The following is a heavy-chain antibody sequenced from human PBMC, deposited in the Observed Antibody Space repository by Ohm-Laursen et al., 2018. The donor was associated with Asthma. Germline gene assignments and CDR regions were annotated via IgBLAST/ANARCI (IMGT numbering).Heavy chain of an antibody. D-gene: IGHD3-22*01. CDR3: ARVEAGYYYYFDY. V-gene: IGHV4-59*01. CDR1: GGSISSYY. J-gene: IGHJ4*02. CDR2: IYYSGST. Sequence: SQTLSLTCPVSGGSISSYYWSWIRQPPGKGLEWIGYIYYSGSTNYNPSLKSRVTISVDTSKNQFSLKLSSVTAADTAVYYCARVEAGYYYYFDYWGQGTLVTVSS.